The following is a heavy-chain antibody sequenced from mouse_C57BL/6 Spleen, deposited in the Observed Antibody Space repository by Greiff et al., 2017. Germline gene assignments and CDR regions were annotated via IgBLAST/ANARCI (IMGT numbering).Heavy chain of an antibody. CDR1: GFTFSSYT. Sequence: DVHLVESGGGLVKPGGSLKLSCAASGFTFSSYTMPWVRQTPEKGLEWVASISGGGGNTYYPDTVKGRFTISRDNAKNTLYLQMSSLRSEDTALYYGARHQGNCLLLNIDYWGQGTTLTVSS. CDR2: ISGGGGNT. J-gene: IGHJ2*01. V-gene: IGHV5-9*01. CDR3: ARHQGNCLLLNIDY. D-gene: IGHD2-1*01.